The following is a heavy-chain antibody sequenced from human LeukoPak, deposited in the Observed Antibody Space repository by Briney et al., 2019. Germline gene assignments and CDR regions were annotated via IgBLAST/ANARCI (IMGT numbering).Heavy chain of an antibody. D-gene: IGHD3-22*01. CDR3: AKRSSISSGYFDF. Sequence: PGGSLRLSCSASGFTFSTYAMNWVRLSPGKGLEWVASIIGNGVDTYHADSVKGRFSISRDNSKNTVFLQMNSLRAEDTAIYYCAKRSSISSGYFDFWGRGTLVTVSS. CDR1: GFTFSTYA. CDR2: IIGNGVDT. J-gene: IGHJ4*02. V-gene: IGHV3-23*01.